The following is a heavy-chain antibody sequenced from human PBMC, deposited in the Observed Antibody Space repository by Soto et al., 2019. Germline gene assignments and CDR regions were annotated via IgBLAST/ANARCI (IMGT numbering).Heavy chain of an antibody. CDR2: ISGSGGST. Sequence: GGSLRLSCAASGFTFSSYAMSWVRQAPGKGLEWVSAISGSGGSTYYADSVKGRFTISRDNSKNTLYLQMNSLRAEDTAVYYCAKVNDAVYYYYYMDVWGKGTTVTVSS. D-gene: IGHD1-1*01. J-gene: IGHJ6*03. CDR1: GFTFSSYA. CDR3: AKVNDAVYYYYYMDV. V-gene: IGHV3-23*01.